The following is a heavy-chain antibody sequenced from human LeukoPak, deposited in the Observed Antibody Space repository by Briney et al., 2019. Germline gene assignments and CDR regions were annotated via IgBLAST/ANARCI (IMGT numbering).Heavy chain of an antibody. D-gene: IGHD3-9*01. CDR1: GVSISSSNSY. CDR3: ATLRYFDWFYYYYMDV. V-gene: IGHV4-39*07. CDR2: IYYSGST. Sequence: SETLSLTCTVSGVSISSSNSYWGWVRQPPGKGLEWIGSIYYSGSTYYNPSLKSRVTISVDTSKNQFSLKLSSVTAADTAVYYCATLRYFDWFYYYYMDVWGQGTTVTVSS. J-gene: IGHJ6*03.